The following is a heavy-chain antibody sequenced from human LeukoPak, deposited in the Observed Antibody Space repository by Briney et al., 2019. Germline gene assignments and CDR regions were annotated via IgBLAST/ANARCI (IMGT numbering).Heavy chain of an antibody. CDR2: ISYDGSNK. CDR1: VFTFSSYG. Sequence: PGGSLRLSYAASVFTFSSYGMHWVPQAPGKGLEWGVVISYDGSNKYYADSVKGRFTIYRDIPKNTLYLQMNSLRAEDTAVYYCAKDRCSSTSCYIDYWGQGTLVTVSS. D-gene: IGHD2-2*02. V-gene: IGHV3-30*18. CDR3: AKDRCSSTSCYIDY. J-gene: IGHJ4*02.